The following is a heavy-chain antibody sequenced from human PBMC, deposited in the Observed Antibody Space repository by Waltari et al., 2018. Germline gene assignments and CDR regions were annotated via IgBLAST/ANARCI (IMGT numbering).Heavy chain of an antibody. CDR1: GGSISSGGYS. CDR3: AREVMSSSGRFYYYYGMDV. Sequence: QLQLQESGSGLVKPSQTLSLTCAVSGGSISSGGYSWSWIRQPPGKGLEWIGYIYHSGSTYYNPSLKSRFTISVDRSKNQFSLKLSSVTAADTAVYYCAREVMSSSGRFYYYYGMDVWGQGTTVTVSS. V-gene: IGHV4-30-2*01. CDR2: IYHSGST. D-gene: IGHD6-6*01. J-gene: IGHJ6*02.